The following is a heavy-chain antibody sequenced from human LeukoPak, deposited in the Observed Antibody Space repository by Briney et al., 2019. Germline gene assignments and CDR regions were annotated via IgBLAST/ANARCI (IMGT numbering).Heavy chain of an antibody. Sequence: GGSLRLSCAASGFTVSSNYMSWVRQAPGKGLEWVSVIYSGGTTYYADSVKGRFTISRDNSKNTLYLQMNSLRAEDTAVYYCARSLDLHPTDYWGQGTLVTVSS. CDR2: IYSGGTT. CDR1: GFTVSSNY. V-gene: IGHV3-66*01. D-gene: IGHD3-9*01. CDR3: ARSLDLHPTDY. J-gene: IGHJ4*02.